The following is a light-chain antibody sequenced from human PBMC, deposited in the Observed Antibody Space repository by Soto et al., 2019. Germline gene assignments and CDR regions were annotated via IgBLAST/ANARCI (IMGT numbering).Light chain of an antibody. V-gene: IGKV3-20*01. J-gene: IGKJ5*01. CDR2: GAS. CDR1: QSVSSSY. Sequence: EIVLTQSPGTLSLSPGERATLSCRSSQSVSSSYLAWYQQKPGQAPRLLIYGASIRATGIPDRFSGSGSGTDFTLTVSRLEPEDFAVYYCQQYGNSRVFGQGTRLEIK. CDR3: QQYGNSRV.